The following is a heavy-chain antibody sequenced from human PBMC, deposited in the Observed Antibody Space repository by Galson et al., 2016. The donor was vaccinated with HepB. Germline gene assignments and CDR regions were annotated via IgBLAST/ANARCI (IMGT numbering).Heavy chain of an antibody. CDR3: ARDGAAKVAFDI. D-gene: IGHD5-18*01. J-gene: IGHJ3*02. Sequence: SLRLSCAASGFTFSSYSMNWVRQAPGKGLEWVSYISSGRDTTYYADSVKGRFTISRDNPKNSLYLQMNSLRDEDTAVYYCARDGAAKVAFDIWGQGTMVTVSS. V-gene: IGHV3-48*02. CDR1: GFTFSSYS. CDR2: ISSGRDTT.